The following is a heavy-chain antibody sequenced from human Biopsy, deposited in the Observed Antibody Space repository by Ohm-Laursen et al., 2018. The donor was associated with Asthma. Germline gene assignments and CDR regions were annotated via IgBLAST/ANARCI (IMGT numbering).Heavy chain of an antibody. CDR1: GDSFSNYA. CDR2: LIPVLGTP. Sequence: ASVKVSCKTSGDSFSNYAISWVRQAPGQGLEWMGGLIPVLGTPDHAQMFEGRVTITADESTSTAYMELSSLSSEDTALYYCARGPEYVRSSGALDYWGQGTLVTVSS. D-gene: IGHD2-2*01. V-gene: IGHV1-69*13. CDR3: ARGPEYVRSSGALDY. J-gene: IGHJ4*02.